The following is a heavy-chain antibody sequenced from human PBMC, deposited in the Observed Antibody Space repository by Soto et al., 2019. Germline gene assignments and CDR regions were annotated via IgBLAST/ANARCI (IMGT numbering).Heavy chain of an antibody. J-gene: IGHJ4*02. Sequence: GGSLRLSCAASGFTFSSYSLSWVRQAPGKGLEWVSSISSGHGDIYYADSVKGRFIGSRDNAKNLLFLQMNNLRVEDTAVYYCALLTSGWYGDFDFWGQGTLVTVSS. CDR3: ALLTSGWYGDFDF. V-gene: IGHV3-21*01. CDR2: ISSGHGDI. D-gene: IGHD6-19*01. CDR1: GFTFSSYS.